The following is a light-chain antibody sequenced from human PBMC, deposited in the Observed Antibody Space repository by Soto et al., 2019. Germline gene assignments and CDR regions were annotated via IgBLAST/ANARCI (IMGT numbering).Light chain of an antibody. CDR3: QQYYSTLYT. CDR1: QSILYSSNNENY. CDR2: WAS. V-gene: IGKV4-1*01. J-gene: IGKJ2*01. Sequence: DIVMTQSPDSLAVSLGERATINCKSSQSILYSSNNENYLAWYQQKPGQPPKLLIYWASTRESGVPDRFSGSGSGTDFTLTISSLQAEDVAVYYCQQYYSTLYTFGQGTKLEI.